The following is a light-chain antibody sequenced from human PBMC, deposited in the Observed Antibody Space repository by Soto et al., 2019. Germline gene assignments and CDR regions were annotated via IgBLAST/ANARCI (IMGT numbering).Light chain of an antibody. V-gene: IGKV1-5*03. CDR2: KAS. Sequence: DVQMTQSPSTLSASVGDRVTITCRASQSISTWLAWYQQKPGKAPNLLIHKASSLESGVPSRFSGSGFGAEFTLTISGLQPEDAATYYCQQYDNYWPFGQGTKV. CDR3: QQYDNYWP. CDR1: QSISTW. J-gene: IGKJ1*01.